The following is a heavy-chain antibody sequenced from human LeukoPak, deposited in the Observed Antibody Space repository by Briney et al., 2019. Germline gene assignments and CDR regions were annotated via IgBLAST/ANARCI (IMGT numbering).Heavy chain of an antibody. J-gene: IGHJ4*02. CDR1: GFTFRSYW. CDR2: INQGGSVK. CDR3: AKDYWGDYSNYGVFDY. V-gene: IGHV3-7*03. D-gene: IGHD4-11*01. Sequence: PGGSLRLSCAASGFTFRSYWMSWVRQAPGKGLEWVANINQGGSVKYYADSVKGRFTISRDDAKNSLYVQMNSLRAEDTAVYYCAKDYWGDYSNYGVFDYWGQGTLVTVSS.